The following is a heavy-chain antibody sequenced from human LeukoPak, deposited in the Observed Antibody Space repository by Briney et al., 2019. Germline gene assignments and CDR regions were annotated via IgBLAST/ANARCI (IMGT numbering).Heavy chain of an antibody. CDR1: GGSISSGGYS. D-gene: IGHD3-22*01. Sequence: SETLSLTCAVSGGSISSGGYSWSWIRQPPGKGLEWIGYIYHSGSTYYNPSLKSRVTISVDRSKNQFSLKLSSVTAADTAVYYCARGGTHYYDSRVKFAGFDYWGQGTLVTVSS. J-gene: IGHJ4*02. CDR3: ARGGTHYYDSRVKFAGFDY. V-gene: IGHV4-30-2*01. CDR2: IYHSGST.